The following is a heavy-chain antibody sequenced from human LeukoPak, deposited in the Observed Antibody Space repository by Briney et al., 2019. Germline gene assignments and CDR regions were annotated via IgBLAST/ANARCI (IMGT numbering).Heavy chain of an antibody. V-gene: IGHV3-23*01. Sequence: GGSLRLPCAASGFTFSNFAMSWVRQAPGKGLEWVSDISAGGGSTYYADFVKGRFTISRDNSKNTMYLQMNSLRAEDTAVYYCAKGPYSTSWYGYFDYWGQGTLVTVSS. CDR2: ISAGGGST. CDR3: AKGPYSTSWYGYFDY. D-gene: IGHD6-13*01. J-gene: IGHJ4*02. CDR1: GFTFSNFA.